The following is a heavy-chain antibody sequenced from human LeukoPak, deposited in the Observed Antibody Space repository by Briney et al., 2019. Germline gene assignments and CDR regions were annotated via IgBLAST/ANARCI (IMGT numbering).Heavy chain of an antibody. J-gene: IGHJ3*02. Sequence: SETLSLTCTVSGGSISSYYWSWIRQPPGKGLEWIGYIYYSGSTNYNPSLKSRVTISVDTSKNQFSLKLSSVTAADTAVYYCAXXXDSSGYYQPDAFDIWGQGTMVTVSS. CDR2: IYYSGST. D-gene: IGHD3-22*01. V-gene: IGHV4-59*01. CDR3: AXXXDSSGYYQPDAFDI. CDR1: GGSISSYY.